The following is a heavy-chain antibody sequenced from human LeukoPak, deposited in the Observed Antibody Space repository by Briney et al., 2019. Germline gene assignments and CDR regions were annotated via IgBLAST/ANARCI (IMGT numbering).Heavy chain of an antibody. CDR2: INWNGGST. CDR1: GFTFDDYG. CDR3: ATTVGYCSSTSCYDPFDI. J-gene: IGHJ3*02. D-gene: IGHD2-2*01. V-gene: IGHV3-20*04. Sequence: GGSLRLSCAASGFTFDDYGMSWVRQAPGKGLEWVSGINWNGGSTGYADSVKGRFTISRDNAENSLYLQMNSLRAEDTALYYCATTVGYCSSTSCYDPFDIWGQGTMVTVSS.